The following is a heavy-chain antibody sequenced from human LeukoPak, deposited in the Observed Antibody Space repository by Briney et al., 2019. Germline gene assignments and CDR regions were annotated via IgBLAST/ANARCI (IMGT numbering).Heavy chain of an antibody. CDR1: GFAFSSFA. CDR3: AKAIPTGRPIKYFFDY. V-gene: IGHV3-30*04. J-gene: IGHJ4*02. D-gene: IGHD1-14*01. Sequence: GRSLRLSCAASGFAFSSFAMHWVRQAPGKGLEWVSLISYDGITEDYSDSVKGRFTISRDNFKNTLFLQMNSLRDEDTAVYYCAKAIPTGRPIKYFFDYWGQGTLVTVSS. CDR2: ISYDGITE.